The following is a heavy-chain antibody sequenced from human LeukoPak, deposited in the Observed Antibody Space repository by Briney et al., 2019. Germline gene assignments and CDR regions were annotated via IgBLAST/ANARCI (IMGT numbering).Heavy chain of an antibody. Sequence: GGSLRLSCAASGFTFSSYAMHWVRQAPGQGLEWMGWINPNSGGTNYAQKFQGWVTMTRDTSISTAYMELSRLRSDDTAVYYCAREEEWELKALDYWGQGTLVTVSS. V-gene: IGHV1-2*04. CDR2: INPNSGGT. CDR3: AREEEWELKALDY. D-gene: IGHD1-26*01. J-gene: IGHJ4*02. CDR1: GFTFSSYA.